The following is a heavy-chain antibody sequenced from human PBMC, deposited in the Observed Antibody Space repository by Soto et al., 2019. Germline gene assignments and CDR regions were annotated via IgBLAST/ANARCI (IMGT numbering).Heavy chain of an antibody. Sequence: GASVKVSCKASGYTFTSYGISWVRQAPGQGLEWMGWISAYNGNTNYAQKLQGRVTMTTDTSTSTAYMELRSLRSDDTAVYYCARVRTYYYGSGSYYTTIYGMDVWGQGTTVTVS. CDR1: GYTFTSYG. V-gene: IGHV1-18*01. CDR3: ARVRTYYYGSGSYYTTIYGMDV. D-gene: IGHD3-10*01. CDR2: ISAYNGNT. J-gene: IGHJ6*02.